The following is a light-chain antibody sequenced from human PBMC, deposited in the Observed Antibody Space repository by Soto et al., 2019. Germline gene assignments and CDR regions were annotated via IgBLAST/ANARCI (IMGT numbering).Light chain of an antibody. CDR3: QQRSNWPPIT. Sequence: EIVLTQSPGTLSLSPGERATLSCRASQSVSSDYLAWYQQKPGQAPRLLIYGASSRATGIPDRFSGSGSGTDFTLTISRLEPEDAAVYYCQQRSNWPPITFGQGTKVDIK. CDR1: QSVSSDY. J-gene: IGKJ1*01. CDR2: GAS. V-gene: IGKV3D-20*02.